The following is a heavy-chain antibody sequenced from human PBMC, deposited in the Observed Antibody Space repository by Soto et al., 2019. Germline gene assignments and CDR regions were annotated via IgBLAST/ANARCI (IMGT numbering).Heavy chain of an antibody. D-gene: IGHD3-3*01. J-gene: IGHJ4*02. Sequence: GSLRLSCAASGFTFSSYWMHWVRQAPGKGLVWVSRINSDGSSTSYADNMKGRFTISRDNAKNTMYLKMNSLRAEDTTVYYCASPRHFGVAGGYYFDYWGQGTLVTFSS. CDR2: INSDGSST. CDR1: GFTFSSYW. CDR3: ASPRHFGVAGGYYFDY. V-gene: IGHV3-74*01.